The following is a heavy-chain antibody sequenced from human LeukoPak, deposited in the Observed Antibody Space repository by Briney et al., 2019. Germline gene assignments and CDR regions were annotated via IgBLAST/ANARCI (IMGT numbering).Heavy chain of an antibody. V-gene: IGHV3-21*01. CDR3: ARDSRRMAFIDY. D-gene: IGHD3-3*02. Sequence: GGSLRLSCAASGFTFSSYWMSWVRQAPGKGLEWVSSISSSSSYIYYADSVKGRFTISRDNAKNSLYLQMNSLRAEDTAVYYCARDSRRMAFIDYWGQGTLVTVSS. J-gene: IGHJ4*02. CDR1: GFTFSSYW. CDR2: ISSSSSYI.